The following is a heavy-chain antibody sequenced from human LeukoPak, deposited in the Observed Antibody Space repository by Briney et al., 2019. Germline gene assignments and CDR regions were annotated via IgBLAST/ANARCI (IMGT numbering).Heavy chain of an antibody. CDR2: INHSGST. J-gene: IGHJ4*02. CDR3: ARATGTGLLWFRS. V-gene: IGHV4-34*01. CDR1: GGSFSGYY. D-gene: IGHD3-10*01. Sequence: PSETLSLTCAVYGGSFSGYYWSWIRQPPGKGLEWIGEINHSGSTNYNPSLKSRVTISVDTSKNQFSLKLSSVTAADTAVYYCARATGTGLLWFRSWGQGTLVTVSS.